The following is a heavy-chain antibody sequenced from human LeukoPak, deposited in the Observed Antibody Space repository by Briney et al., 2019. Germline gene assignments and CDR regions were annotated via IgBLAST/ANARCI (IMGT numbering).Heavy chain of an antibody. CDR2: ISSSSSYI. CDR3: ARDEQDCSGGSCYGNYYYMDV. CDR1: GFTFSSYS. Sequence: GGSLRLFCAASGFTFSSYSMNWVRQAPGKGLEWVSSISSSSSYIYYADSAKGRFTISRDNAKNSLYLQMNSLRAEDTAVYYCARDEQDCSGGSCYGNYYYMDVWGKGTTVTISS. J-gene: IGHJ6*03. D-gene: IGHD2-15*01. V-gene: IGHV3-21*01.